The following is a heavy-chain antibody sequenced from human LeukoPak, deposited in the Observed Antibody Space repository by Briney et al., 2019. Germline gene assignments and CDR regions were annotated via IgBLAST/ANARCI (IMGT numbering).Heavy chain of an antibody. CDR2: IYYSGST. CDR1: GGSVSSGSYY. CDR3: ARVMVRGTRHVNYFYYYGMDV. V-gene: IGHV4-30-4*01. J-gene: IGHJ6*02. Sequence: KPSETLSLTCTVSGGSVSSGSYYWSWIRQPPGKGLEWIGYIYYSGSTSYNPSLRSRVTISVDTSKNQFSLKLSSVIAADTAVYYCARVMVRGTRHVNYFYYYGMDVWGQGTTVTVSS. D-gene: IGHD3-10*01.